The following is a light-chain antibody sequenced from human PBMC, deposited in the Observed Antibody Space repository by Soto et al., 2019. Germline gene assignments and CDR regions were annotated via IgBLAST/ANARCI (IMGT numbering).Light chain of an antibody. CDR1: QSAGNF. V-gene: IGKV3D-15*01. CDR3: PQHNQWPIT. CDR2: YIS. J-gene: IGKJ5*01. Sequence: EIVMTQSPATLSVSPGETASLSCRASQSAGNFLAWYQQKPGQAPRLLIYYISTRATGIPARFSGSGSGTEFTLTINSLKSEDSAVYYCPQHNQWPITFGQGTRLEIK.